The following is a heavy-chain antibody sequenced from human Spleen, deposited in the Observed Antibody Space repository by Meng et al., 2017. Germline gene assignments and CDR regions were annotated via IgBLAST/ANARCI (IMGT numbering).Heavy chain of an antibody. J-gene: IGHJ6*02. CDR3: AGTLLYYYGMDV. V-gene: IGHV1-8*02. D-gene: IGHD1-1*01. CDR2: MNPNSGNT. CDR1: GYTFPDYW. Sequence: ASVKVSCKASGYTFPDYWLHWVRRAPGQGLEWMGWMNPNSGNTGYAQKFQGRVTMTRNTSISTAYMELSSLRSEDTAVYYCAGTLLYYYGMDVWGQGTTVTVSS.